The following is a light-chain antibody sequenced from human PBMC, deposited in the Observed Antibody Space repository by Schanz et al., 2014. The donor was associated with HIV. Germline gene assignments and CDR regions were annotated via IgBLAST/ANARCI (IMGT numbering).Light chain of an antibody. CDR3: QQYNIYYT. J-gene: IGKJ2*01. CDR2: KAS. V-gene: IGKV1-5*03. CDR1: QSISNW. Sequence: DIEMTQSPSTLSASLGDRVTFTCRASQSISNWLAWYQQKPGKGPELLIYKASTLKSGVPLRFSGTGSGTEFTLAISGLQPDDFATYYCQQYNIYYTFGQGTKLEIK.